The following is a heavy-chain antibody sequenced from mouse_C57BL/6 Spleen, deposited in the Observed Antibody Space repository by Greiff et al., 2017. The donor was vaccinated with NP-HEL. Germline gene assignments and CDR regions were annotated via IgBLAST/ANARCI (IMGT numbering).Heavy chain of an antibody. CDR2: ISYDGSN. CDR3: ARAGGLRRDYYAMDY. D-gene: IGHD2-4*01. Sequence: EVQLVESGPGLVKPSQSLSLTCSVTGYSITSGYYWNWIRQFPGNKLEWMGYISYDGSNNYNPSLKNRISITRDTSKNQFFLKLNSVTTEDTATYYCARAGGLRRDYYAMDYWGQGTSVTVSS. V-gene: IGHV3-6*01. CDR1: GYSITSGYY. J-gene: IGHJ4*01.